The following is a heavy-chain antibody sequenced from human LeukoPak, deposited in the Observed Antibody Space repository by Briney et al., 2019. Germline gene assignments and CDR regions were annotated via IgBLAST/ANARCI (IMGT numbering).Heavy chain of an antibody. D-gene: IGHD6-13*01. V-gene: IGHV4-34*01. CDR3: ARGIAARPRGMDV. Sequence: SETLSLTCTVSGGSFSGYYWSWIRQPPGKGLEWIGEINHSGSTNYNPSLKSRVTISVDTSKNQFSLKLSSVTAADTAVYYCARGIAARPRGMDVWGKGTTVTVSS. J-gene: IGHJ6*04. CDR2: INHSGST. CDR1: GGSFSGYY.